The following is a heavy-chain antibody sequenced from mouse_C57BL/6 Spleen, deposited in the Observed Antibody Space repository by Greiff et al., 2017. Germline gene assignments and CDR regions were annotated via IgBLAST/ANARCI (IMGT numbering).Heavy chain of an antibody. J-gene: IGHJ3*01. CDR2: IDPSDSYT. Sequence: QVQLQQPGAELVMPGASVKLSCKASGYTFTSYWMHWVKQRPGQGLEWIGEIDPSDSYTNYNQKFKGKSTLTVDKSSSTAYMQLSSLTAVDSAVYYFARGGGNYGGFAYWGQGTLVTVSA. V-gene: IGHV1-69*01. CDR1: GYTFTSYW. D-gene: IGHD2-1*01. CDR3: ARGGGNYGGFAY.